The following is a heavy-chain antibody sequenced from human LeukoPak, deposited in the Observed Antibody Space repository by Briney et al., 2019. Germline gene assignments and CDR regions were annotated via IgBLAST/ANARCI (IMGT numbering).Heavy chain of an antibody. CDR2: ISYDGSNK. CDR3: ARGRYSSSWYTPPFQH. V-gene: IGHV3-30-3*01. Sequence: GGSLRLSCAASGFTFSSYAMHWVRQAPGKGLEWVAVISYDGSNKYYADSVKGRFTISRDNSKNTLYLQMNSLRAEDTAVYYCARGRYSSSWYTPPFQHWGQGTLVTVSS. J-gene: IGHJ1*01. CDR1: GFTFSSYA. D-gene: IGHD6-13*01.